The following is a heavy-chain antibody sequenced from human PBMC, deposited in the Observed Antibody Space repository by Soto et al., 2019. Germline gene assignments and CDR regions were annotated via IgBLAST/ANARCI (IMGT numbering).Heavy chain of an antibody. CDR3: AIDYGFWSGYFDY. CDR1: GGTFDTRA. Sequence: GGSLRLSCLASGGTFDTRAIHWLRQAPGQGLGGVAVISFDGSNKRYVDSVEGRFSISRDNSKTTSYLEMNGLRPEDTALYYCAIDYGFWSGYFDYWGQGT. CDR2: ISFDGSNK. J-gene: IGHJ4*02. V-gene: IGHV3-30*03. D-gene: IGHD3-3*01.